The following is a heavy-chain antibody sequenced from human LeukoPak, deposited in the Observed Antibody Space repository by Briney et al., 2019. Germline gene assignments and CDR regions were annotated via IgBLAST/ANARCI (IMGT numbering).Heavy chain of an antibody. CDR1: GFTFTDYI. J-gene: IGHJ4*02. V-gene: IGHV3-21*01. Sequence: GGSLRLSCAASGFTFTDYILTWVRQAPGKGLEWVSSISSSGSNIYYADSMKGRFTVSRDNAKNSLYLQMNSPRAEDTAVYYCARYYLETSGYSPFFDYWGQGTLVTVSS. CDR2: ISSSGSNI. CDR3: ARYYLETSGYSPFFDY. D-gene: IGHD5-12*01.